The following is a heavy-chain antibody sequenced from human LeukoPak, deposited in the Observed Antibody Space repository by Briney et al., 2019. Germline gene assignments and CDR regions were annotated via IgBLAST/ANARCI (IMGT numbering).Heavy chain of an antibody. CDR1: GFTFSSYA. CDR3: AKDSDYGGDYFDY. J-gene: IGHJ4*02. V-gene: IGHV3-23*01. Sequence: GGSLRLSCVASGFTFSSYAMSRVRQAPGKGLDWVSAISGSGGSTYYADPVRGRFTISRDNSKNTLYLQMNSLRAEDTAVYYCAKDSDYGGDYFDYWGQGTLVTVSS. D-gene: IGHD4-23*01. CDR2: ISGSGGST.